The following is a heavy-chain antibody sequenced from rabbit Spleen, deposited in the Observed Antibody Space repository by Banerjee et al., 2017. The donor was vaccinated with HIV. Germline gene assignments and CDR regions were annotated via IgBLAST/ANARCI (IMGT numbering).Heavy chain of an antibody. J-gene: IGHJ4*01. CDR3: ARGVYDDYDTYYFDL. D-gene: IGHD2-1*01. CDR1: GFSFSTSYW. CDR2: DDGDSSGSV. V-gene: IGHV1S40*01. Sequence: QSLEESGGDLVKPGASLRLTCTASGFSFSTSYWICWVRQAPGKGLEWIACDDGDSSGSVYYASWAKGRFTISKTSSTTVTLQMTSLTAADTATYFCARGVYDDYDTYYFDLWGQGTLVTVS.